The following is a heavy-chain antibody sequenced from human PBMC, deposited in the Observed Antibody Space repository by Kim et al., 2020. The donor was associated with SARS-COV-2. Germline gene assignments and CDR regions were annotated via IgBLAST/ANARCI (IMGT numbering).Heavy chain of an antibody. J-gene: IGHJ6*02. CDR3: ARDQDYGATTHPYYYYGMDV. Sequence: GGSLRLSCAASGFTVSSNYMSWVRQAPGKGLEWVSVIYSGGSTYYADSVKGRFTISRDNSKNTLYLQMNSLRAEDTAVYYCARDQDYGATTHPYYYYGMDVWGQGTTVTVSS. D-gene: IGHD4-17*01. CDR2: IYSGGST. CDR1: GFTVSSNY. V-gene: IGHV3-53*01.